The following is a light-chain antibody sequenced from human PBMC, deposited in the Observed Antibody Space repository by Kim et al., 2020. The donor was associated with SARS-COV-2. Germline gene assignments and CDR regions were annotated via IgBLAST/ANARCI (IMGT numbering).Light chain of an antibody. CDR1: SGHSNYA. V-gene: IGLV4-69*02. CDR3: QTWGSGIRV. CDR2: VDNDGTY. J-gene: IGLJ3*02. Sequence: ASVKLTCTLSSGHSNYAIAWHQKKAEKGPQYLMKVDNDGTYNKGDGIPDRFSGSSSGAERYLTISSLQSEDEADYYCQTWGSGIRVFGGGTKVTVL.